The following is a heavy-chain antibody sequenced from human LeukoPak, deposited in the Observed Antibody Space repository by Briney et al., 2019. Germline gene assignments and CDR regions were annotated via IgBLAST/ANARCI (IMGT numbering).Heavy chain of an antibody. CDR1: GGSINSGSYY. CDR2: IFTSGTP. Sequence: SETLSLTCTVSGGSINSGSYYWSWVRQPAGKGLEWIGRIFTSGTPNYNPSLKSRVTISVDTSKNQFSLKLSSVTAADTAVYYCARDRQQLAGGAFDIWGQGTMVTVSS. CDR3: ARDRQQLAGGAFDI. J-gene: IGHJ3*02. D-gene: IGHD6-13*01. V-gene: IGHV4-61*02.